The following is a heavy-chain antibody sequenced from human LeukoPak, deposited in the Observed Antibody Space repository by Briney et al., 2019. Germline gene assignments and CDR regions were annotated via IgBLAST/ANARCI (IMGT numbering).Heavy chain of an antibody. Sequence: GGSLTLSCAASGFTVSSNYMSWVRQAPGKGLEWVSVIYSGGSTNYADSVKGRFTISRDNSKNTLYLQMNSLRAEDTAVYYCARGNLTVWDAFEICGQGTMGTVSS. J-gene: IGHJ3*02. CDR1: GFTVSSNY. V-gene: IGHV3-53*01. CDR3: ARGNLTVWDAFEI. CDR2: IYSGGST. D-gene: IGHD1-14*01.